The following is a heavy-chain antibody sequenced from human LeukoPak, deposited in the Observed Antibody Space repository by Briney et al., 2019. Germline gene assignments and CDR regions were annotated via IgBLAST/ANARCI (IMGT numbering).Heavy chain of an antibody. V-gene: IGHV3-30*02. J-gene: IGHJ3*02. CDR1: GFTFSSYA. CDR2: IRYDGSNK. CDR3: AKGSPYSSSWAAFDI. Sequence: GGSLRLSCAASGFTFSSYAMSWVRQAPGKGLEWVAFIRYDGSNKYYADSVKGRFTISRDNSKNTLYLQMNSLRAEDTAVYYCAKGSPYSSSWAAFDIWGQGTMVTVSS. D-gene: IGHD6-13*01.